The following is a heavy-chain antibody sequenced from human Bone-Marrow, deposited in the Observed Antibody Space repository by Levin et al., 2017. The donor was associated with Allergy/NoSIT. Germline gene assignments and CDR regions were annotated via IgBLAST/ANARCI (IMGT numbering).Heavy chain of an antibody. CDR2: IYPSDSDT. D-gene: IGHD6-13*01. V-gene: IGHV5-51*01. CDR1: GYSFTNYW. Sequence: GESLKISCKGSGYSFTNYWIGWVRQMPGKGLEWMGIIYPSDSDTRYNPSFQGQVTISADKSINSAYLQWSSLKASDTAMYYCARGGGVPAAGIGAFDVWGQGTLVTVSS. J-gene: IGHJ3*01. CDR3: ARGGGVPAAGIGAFDV.